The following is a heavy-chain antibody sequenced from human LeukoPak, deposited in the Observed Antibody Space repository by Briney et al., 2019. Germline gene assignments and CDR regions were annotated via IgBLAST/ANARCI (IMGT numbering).Heavy chain of an antibody. CDR2: IYHSGST. V-gene: IGHV4-4*02. D-gene: IGHD3-10*01. J-gene: IGHJ4*02. CDR1: GGSISSSNW. CDR3: ARASTPAVPGESVYFDY. Sequence: PSGTLSLTCAVSGGSISSSNWWSWVRQPPGKGLEWSGEIYHSGSTNCNPSLKSRVTMSVDKSKNQFSLKLSSVTAADTAVYYCARASTPAVPGESVYFDYWGQGTLVTVSS.